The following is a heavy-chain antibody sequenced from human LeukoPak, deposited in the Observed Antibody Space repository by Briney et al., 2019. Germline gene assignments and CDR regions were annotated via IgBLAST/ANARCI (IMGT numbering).Heavy chain of an antibody. CDR1: GFTFNNYW. D-gene: IGHD3-10*01. CDR2: IKQDGSEK. CDR3: ARDKREFQVLFRKYYDSMDV. J-gene: IGHJ6*03. Sequence: GGSLRLSCAASGFTFNNYWMTWVRQAPGKGLEWVANIKQDGSEKFYVDSVKGRFTISRDTAKNSLDLQMNSLRAEDTAVYYCARDKREFQVLFRKYYDSMDVWGKGTTVIVSS. V-gene: IGHV3-7*01.